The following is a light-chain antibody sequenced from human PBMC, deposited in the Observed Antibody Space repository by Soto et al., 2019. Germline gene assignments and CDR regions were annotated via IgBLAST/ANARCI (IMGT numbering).Light chain of an antibody. J-gene: IGLJ1*01. CDR3: SSYAGCYTWI. CDR1: SRDVAGYSY. V-gene: IGLV2-11*01. CDR2: DVT. Sequence: QSALTQPRSVSGSPGQSVTVSCTGTSRDVAGYSYVSWFQQHPGKAPQLLIYDVTNRPSGVPDRFSGSKSGNTAALTISGLQAEDEAEYFCSSYAGCYTWIFGSGTKLTVL.